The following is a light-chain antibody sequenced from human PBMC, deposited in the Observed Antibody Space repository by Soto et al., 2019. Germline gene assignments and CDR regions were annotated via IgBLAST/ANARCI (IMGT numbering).Light chain of an antibody. CDR3: MQATQPYT. Sequence: DFVMTQTPLSSPVTLGQPASISCWSSQSLVHSVGNTYLSRLHQSPGQPPRLLIYMISNRFSGVPDRFSGSGAGTDFTLKISRVEAGDFGGYYCMQATQPYTFGQGTKLEIK. CDR2: MIS. V-gene: IGKV2-24*01. CDR1: QSLVHSVGNTY. J-gene: IGKJ2*01.